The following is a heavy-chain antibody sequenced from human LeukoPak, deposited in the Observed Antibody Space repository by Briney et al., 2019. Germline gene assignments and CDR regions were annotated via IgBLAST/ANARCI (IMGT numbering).Heavy chain of an antibody. V-gene: IGHV3-21*01. CDR1: GFTFSNYA. CDR3: ARRGYYDSSGYDY. CDR2: ISGSSTDI. J-gene: IGHJ4*02. D-gene: IGHD3-22*01. Sequence: GGSLRLSCAASGFTFSNYAMNWVRQAPGKGLEWVSAISGSSTDIYYADSVRGRFTISRDNAKNSLYLQINSLRAEDAAIYLCARRGYYDSSGYDYWGQGTLVTVSS.